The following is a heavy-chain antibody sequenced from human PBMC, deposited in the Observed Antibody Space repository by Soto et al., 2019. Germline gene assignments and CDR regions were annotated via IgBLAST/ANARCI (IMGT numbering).Heavy chain of an antibody. J-gene: IGHJ4*01. CDR1: GFMFSAYA. Sequence: PGGSLRLSCAASGFMFSAYAMLWVRQAPGKGLEWVAAISYDGTNKYHADSIKGRFTISRDNSANTLFLQVNSLRREDTAMYYCARDTSPYTSGWYGIDFWGHGTLVTVSS. CDR3: ARDTSPYTSGWYGIDF. CDR2: ISYDGTNK. D-gene: IGHD6-19*01. V-gene: IGHV3-30*04.